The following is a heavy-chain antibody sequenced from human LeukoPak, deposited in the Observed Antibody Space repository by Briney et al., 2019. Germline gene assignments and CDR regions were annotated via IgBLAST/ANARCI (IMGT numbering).Heavy chain of an antibody. CDR2: IYTSGST. J-gene: IGHJ3*02. Sequence: SQTLSLTCTVSGGSISSGSYYWSWIRQPAGKGLEWIGRIYTSGSTNYNPSLKSRVTISVDTSKNQFSLKLSSVTAADTAVYYCARDLGVRLRFFDIWGQGTMVTVSS. CDR1: GGSISSGSYY. V-gene: IGHV4-61*02. D-gene: IGHD3-3*01. CDR3: ARDLGVRLRFFDI.